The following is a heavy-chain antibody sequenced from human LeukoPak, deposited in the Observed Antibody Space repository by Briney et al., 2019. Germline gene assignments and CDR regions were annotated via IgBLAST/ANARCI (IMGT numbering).Heavy chain of an antibody. CDR1: GYSIRSGFY. Sequence: SETLSLTCTVSGYSIRSGFYWGWIRQPPGKGLEWIGNIYHSGITYYTPSLKSRVTISVDTSKNQFYLKLSSVTAADTAVYYCARWDFVALNFDYWGQGTLVTVSS. D-gene: IGHD5-12*01. J-gene: IGHJ4*02. V-gene: IGHV4-38-2*02. CDR2: IYHSGIT. CDR3: ARWDFVALNFDY.